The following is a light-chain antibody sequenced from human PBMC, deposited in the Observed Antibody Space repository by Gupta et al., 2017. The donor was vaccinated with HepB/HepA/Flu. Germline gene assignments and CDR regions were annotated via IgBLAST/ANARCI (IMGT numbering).Light chain of an antibody. CDR1: SSNIGIHY. CDR3: GTWDSTSWV. CDR2: DNN. V-gene: IGLV1-51*01. Sequence: QSVLTQPPSVSAAPGQKVTISCSGRSSNIGIHYVSWYQQLPGTAPKLLIFDNNKRPAGIPDRFSGSTSGTSATLDITGLQTGDEADYYCGTWDSTSWVFGGGTKVTVL. J-gene: IGLJ3*02.